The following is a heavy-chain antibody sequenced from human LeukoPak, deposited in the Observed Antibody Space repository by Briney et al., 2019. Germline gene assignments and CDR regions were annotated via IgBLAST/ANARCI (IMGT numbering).Heavy chain of an antibody. CDR1: GGSISSAGYS. CDR3: ARDLYSGSLGYFQH. Sequence: PSETLSLTCAVSGGSISSAGYSWSWIRQPPGKGLEWVGYIYHSGFTYYNPSLKSRLTISVDTSKNQFSLKLSSVTAADTAVYYCARDLYSGSLGYFQHWGQGTLVTVSS. D-gene: IGHD1-26*01. J-gene: IGHJ1*01. CDR2: IYHSGFT. V-gene: IGHV4-30-4*07.